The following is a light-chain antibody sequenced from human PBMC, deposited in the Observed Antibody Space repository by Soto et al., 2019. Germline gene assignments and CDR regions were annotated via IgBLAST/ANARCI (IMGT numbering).Light chain of an antibody. CDR2: GAS. V-gene: IGKV3-20*01. CDR3: QQYGSSPTT. CDR1: QRVSSSY. J-gene: IGKJ2*01. Sequence: EIVLTQSPGTLSLSPGERATLSCMSSQRVSSSYLAWYQQKPGQAHRLLIYGASSRATGIPDRFSGSGSGTDFTLTISRLEPEDFAVYYCQQYGSSPTTFGQGTKLEIK.